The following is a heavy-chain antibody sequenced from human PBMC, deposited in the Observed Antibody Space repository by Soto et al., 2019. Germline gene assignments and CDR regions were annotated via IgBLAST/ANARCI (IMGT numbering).Heavy chain of an antibody. V-gene: IGHV3-30*18. Sequence: GGSLRLSCAASGFTFSSYGMHWVRQAPGKGLEWVAVISYDGSNKYYADSVKGRFTISRDNSKNTLYLQMNSLRAEDTAVYYSTKGQYYHDSSGYFYWGQGTLVTVSS. J-gene: IGHJ4*02. CDR2: ISYDGSNK. D-gene: IGHD3-22*01. CDR3: TKGQYYHDSSGYFY. CDR1: GFTFSSYG.